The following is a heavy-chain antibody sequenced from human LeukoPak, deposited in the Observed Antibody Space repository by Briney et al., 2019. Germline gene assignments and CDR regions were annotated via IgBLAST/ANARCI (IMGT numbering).Heavy chain of an antibody. D-gene: IGHD6-6*01. CDR3: ARAYSSSSGRDAFDS. V-gene: IGHV3-48*02. CDR1: GFTFDSYN. Sequence: GGSLRLSCAASGFTFDSYNMNWVRQAPGKGLEWVSYISSSSSTIYYADSVKGRFTISRDSAKTSLFLQMNSLRDEDTAVYYCARAYSSSSGRDAFDSWGLGTLVTVSS. CDR2: ISSSSSTI. J-gene: IGHJ3*02.